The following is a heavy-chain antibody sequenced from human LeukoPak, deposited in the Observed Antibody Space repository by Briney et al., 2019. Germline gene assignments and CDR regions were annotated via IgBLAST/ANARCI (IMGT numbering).Heavy chain of an antibody. CDR3: ARGSLAVAGPGGLEIDY. CDR2: INPNSGGT. V-gene: IGHV1-2*04. J-gene: IGHJ4*02. CDR1: GYTFTGYY. Sequence: ASVKVSCKASGYTFTGYYMHWVRQAPGQGLEWMGWINPNSGGTNYAQKFQGWVTMTRDTSISTAYMELSRLRSDDTAVYYCARGSLAVAGPGGLEIDYWGQGTLVTVSS. D-gene: IGHD6-19*01.